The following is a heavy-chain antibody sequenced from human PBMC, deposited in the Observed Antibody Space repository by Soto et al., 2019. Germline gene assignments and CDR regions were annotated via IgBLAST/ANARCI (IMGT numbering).Heavy chain of an antibody. CDR1: GASITGSSY. V-gene: IGHV4-4*07. CDR3: ASGMTAPGAPAWYYFVT. Sequence: PSESLSLTCTVSGASITGSSYWSWIRQPAGKGLEWIGRFSLSGTTSYNPSLRSRVTMSADVSKNQFSLRLPSVTAADTALNYCASGMTAPGAPAWYYFVTLCQGTLVTVSS. J-gene: IGHJ4*02. CDR2: FSLSGTT. D-gene: IGHD6-13*01.